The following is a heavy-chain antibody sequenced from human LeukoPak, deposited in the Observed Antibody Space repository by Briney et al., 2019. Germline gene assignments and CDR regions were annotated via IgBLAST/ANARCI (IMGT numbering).Heavy chain of an antibody. CDR2: TYYRSKWYN. Sequence: SQTLSLTCAISGDSASSNSAAWNWIRQSPSRGLEWLGRTYYRSKWYNDYAVSVKSRITINPDTSKNHFSLQLKSVSPEDTAVYYCARGDWYSTSWYSSNYYYYYMDVWGKGTTVTVSS. CDR1: GDSASSNSAA. J-gene: IGHJ6*03. D-gene: IGHD6-13*01. CDR3: ARGDWYSTSWYSSNYYYYYMDV. V-gene: IGHV6-1*01.